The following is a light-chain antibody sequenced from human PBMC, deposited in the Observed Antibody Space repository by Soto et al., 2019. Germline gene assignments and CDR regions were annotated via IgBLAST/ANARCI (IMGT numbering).Light chain of an antibody. J-gene: IGKJ5*01. V-gene: IGKV3D-20*01. Sequence: ILMTQSPATLSVSPGERATLSCGASQSVSSSRLAWYQQKPALAPRLLIYDASSRATGIPDRFSGSGSGTDFTLTISRLEPEDFAVYYCQQYGNSPITFGQGTRLEIK. CDR2: DAS. CDR1: QSVSSSR. CDR3: QQYGNSPIT.